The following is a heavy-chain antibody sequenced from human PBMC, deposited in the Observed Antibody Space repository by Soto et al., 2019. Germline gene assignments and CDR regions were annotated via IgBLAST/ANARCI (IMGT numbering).Heavy chain of an antibody. CDR2: INPSGGST. D-gene: IGHD2-15*01. V-gene: IGHV1-46*03. CDR1: GYTFTSYY. CDR3: ARGRGGGSGY. J-gene: IGHJ4*02. Sequence: QVQLVQSGAEVKKPGASVKVSCKASGYTFTSYYMHWVRQAPGQGLEWMGIINPSGGSTSYAQKFQGKVTMARDQSTSTVYMALSSLRSGDTAGYYCARGRGGGSGYWGQGTLVTVSS.